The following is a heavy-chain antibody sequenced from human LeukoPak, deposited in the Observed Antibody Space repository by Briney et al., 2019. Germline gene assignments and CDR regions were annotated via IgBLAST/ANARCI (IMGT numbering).Heavy chain of an antibody. CDR2: ISYDGSNK. Sequence: GGSLRLSCAASGFTFSSYGMHWVRQAPGKGLEWVAVISYDGSNKYYADSVKGRFTISRDNSKNTLYLQMNSLRAEDTAVYYCAKVLQYSSSKIHYYYYYGMDVWGQGTTVTVSS. CDR3: AKVLQYSSSKIHYYYYYGMDV. J-gene: IGHJ6*02. CDR1: GFTFSSYG. D-gene: IGHD6-6*01. V-gene: IGHV3-30*18.